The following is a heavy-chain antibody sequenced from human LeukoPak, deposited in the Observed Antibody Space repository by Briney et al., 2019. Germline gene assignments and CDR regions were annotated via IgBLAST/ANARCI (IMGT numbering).Heavy chain of an antibody. Sequence: GRSLRLSCAASGFTFSSYAMHWVRQAPGKGLEWVAVISYDGSNKYYADSVKGRFTISRDNSKNTLYLQMNSLRAEDTAVYYCARHGPGSSGWDYPDDYWGQGTLVTVSS. J-gene: IGHJ4*02. D-gene: IGHD6-19*01. CDR3: ARHGPGSSGWDYPDDY. CDR1: GFTFSSYA. V-gene: IGHV3-30*04. CDR2: ISYDGSNK.